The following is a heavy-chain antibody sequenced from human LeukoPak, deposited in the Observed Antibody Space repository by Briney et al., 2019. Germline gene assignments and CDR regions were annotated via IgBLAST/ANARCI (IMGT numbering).Heavy chain of an antibody. CDR1: GFTFSSYS. J-gene: IGHJ6*02. CDR2: ISSSSSYI. V-gene: IGHV3-21*01. D-gene: IGHD6-13*01. Sequence: PGGSLRLSCAASGFTFSSYSMNWVRQAPGKGLEWVSSISSSSSYIYYADSVKGRFTISRDNAKNSLYLQMNSLRAEDTAVYYCARDKFGRWHVRGSSFLHGMDVWGQGTTVTVSS. CDR3: ARDKFGRWHVRGSSFLHGMDV.